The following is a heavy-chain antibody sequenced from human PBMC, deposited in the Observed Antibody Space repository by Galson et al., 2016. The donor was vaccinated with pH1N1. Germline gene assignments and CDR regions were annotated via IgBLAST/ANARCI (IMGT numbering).Heavy chain of an antibody. CDR3: ARHFALAPPVEYYYIDV. CDR1: GYGFPTSW. V-gene: IGHV5-51*01. J-gene: IGHJ6*03. CDR2: IYLDDSDT. Sequence: QSGAEVTKPGESLKISCKGSGYGFPTSWIGWVRQMPGKGLEWMGSIYLDDSDTRYSPSFQGQVTISADKSIRTTYLQWSSLKASDTAINYCARHFALAPPVEYYYIDVWGKGTTVIVSS.